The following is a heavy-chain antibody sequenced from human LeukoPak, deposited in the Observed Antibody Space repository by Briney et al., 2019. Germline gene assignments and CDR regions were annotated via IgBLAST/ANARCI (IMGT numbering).Heavy chain of an antibody. CDR2: ISGGADRT. V-gene: IGHV3-23*01. CDR3: AKDYCSGGSCYLED. J-gene: IGHJ4*02. Sequence: PGGSLRLSCAASGFTFSNSAMSWVRQAPGKGLEWVSVISGGADRTNYAGSVKGRFTISRDNSKNTLYLQMNSLRAEDTAVYYCAKDYCSGGSCYLEDWGQGTLVTVSS. CDR1: GFTFSNSA. D-gene: IGHD2-15*01.